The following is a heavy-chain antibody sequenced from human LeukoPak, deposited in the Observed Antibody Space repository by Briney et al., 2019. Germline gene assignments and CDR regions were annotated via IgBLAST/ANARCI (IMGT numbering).Heavy chain of an antibody. J-gene: IGHJ4*02. CDR1: GFTFSSYA. CDR3: ASASSHRIAAGGDY. CDR2: ISGSGGST. Sequence: GGSLILSCAASGFTFSSYAMSWVRQAPGKGLEWVSAISGSGGSTYYADSVKGRFTISRDNSKNTLYLQMNSLRAEDTAVYYCASASSHRIAAGGDYWGQGTLVTVSS. D-gene: IGHD6-13*01. V-gene: IGHV3-23*01.